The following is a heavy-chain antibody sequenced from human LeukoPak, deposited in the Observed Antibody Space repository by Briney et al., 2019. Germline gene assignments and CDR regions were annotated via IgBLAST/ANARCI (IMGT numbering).Heavy chain of an antibody. CDR1: GYTFTGYY. CDR2: INPNSGGT. D-gene: IGHD1-26*01. CDR3: ASEILGAADY. J-gene: IGHJ4*02. Sequence: ASVPVSSKASGYTFTGYYMHWVRQAPGQGLEWMGWINPNSGGTNYGQKFQGRVTMIRDTSISTVYMELSRLRSDDTAVYYCASEILGAADYWGQGTLVTVSS. V-gene: IGHV1-2*02.